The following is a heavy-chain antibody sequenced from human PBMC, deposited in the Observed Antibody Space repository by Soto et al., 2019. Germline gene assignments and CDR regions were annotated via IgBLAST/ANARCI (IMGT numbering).Heavy chain of an antibody. CDR1: GYTFNSYY. V-gene: IGHV1-46*02. J-gene: IGHJ3*02. CDR2: INPIHDTK. Sequence: AASVKVSCKASGYTFNSYYIHWGRQAPGQGLEWVGVINPIHDTKAYAPRVQDRVTMTRDTSASTAYMELSSLRSEDTAVYFCARAVGWGLDALEIWGQGTVVTVSS. CDR3: ARAVGWGLDALEI. D-gene: IGHD7-27*01.